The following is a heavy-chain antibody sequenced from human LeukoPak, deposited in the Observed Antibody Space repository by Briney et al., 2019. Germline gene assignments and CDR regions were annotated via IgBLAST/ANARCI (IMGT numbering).Heavy chain of an antibody. Sequence: ASVKVSCKASGYIFTSYGISWVRQAPGQGLEWTGWINSYNGNTKYTQKVQGRVTMTIDTSTSTAYMEVRSLRSDDTAVYYCARYIAAACMDVWGKGTTVTISS. V-gene: IGHV1-18*01. CDR3: ARYIAAACMDV. CDR1: GYIFTSYG. J-gene: IGHJ6*03. D-gene: IGHD6-13*01. CDR2: INSYNGNT.